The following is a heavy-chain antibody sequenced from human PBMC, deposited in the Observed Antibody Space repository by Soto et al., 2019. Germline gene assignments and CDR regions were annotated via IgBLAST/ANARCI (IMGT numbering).Heavy chain of an antibody. CDR3: ARVEGSSYDILTGYQRGPASFGY. V-gene: IGHV4-34*01. CDR1: GGSFSGYY. D-gene: IGHD3-9*01. J-gene: IGHJ4*02. Sequence: PSETLSLTCAVYGGSFSGYYWSWIRQPPGKGLEWIGEINHSGSTNYNPSLKSRVTISVDTSKNQFSLKLSSVTAADTAVYYCARVEGSSYDILTGYQRGPASFGYWGQGTLVTVSS. CDR2: INHSGST.